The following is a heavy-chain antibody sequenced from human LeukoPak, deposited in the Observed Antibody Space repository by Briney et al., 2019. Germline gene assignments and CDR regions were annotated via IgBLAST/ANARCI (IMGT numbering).Heavy chain of an antibody. D-gene: IGHD3-10*01. Sequence: GGSLRLSCAASGFTFSSYEMNWVRQAPGQGLEWVSYISSSGSTIYYADSVKGRFTISRDNAKNSLYLQMNSLRAEDTAVYYCALINVWFGEYYGMDVWSQGTTVTVSS. CDR3: ALINVWFGEYYGMDV. CDR1: GFTFSSYE. CDR2: ISSSGSTI. J-gene: IGHJ6*02. V-gene: IGHV3-48*03.